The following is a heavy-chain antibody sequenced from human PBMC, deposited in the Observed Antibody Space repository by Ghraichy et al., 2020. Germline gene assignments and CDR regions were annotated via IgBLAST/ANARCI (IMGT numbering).Heavy chain of an antibody. D-gene: IGHD3-10*01. V-gene: IGHV1-24*01. J-gene: IGHJ4*02. Sequence: ASVKVSCKVSGYTLTELSMHWVRQAPGKGLEWMGGFDPEDGETIYAQKFQGRVTMTEDTSTDTAYMELSSLRSEDTAVYYCATTPTITVWFGELPSYWGQGTLVTVSS. CDR3: ATTPTITVWFGELPSY. CDR1: GYTLTELS. CDR2: FDPEDGET.